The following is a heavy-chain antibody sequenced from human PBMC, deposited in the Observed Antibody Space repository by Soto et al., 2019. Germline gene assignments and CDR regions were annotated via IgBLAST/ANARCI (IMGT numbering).Heavy chain of an antibody. CDR1: GFTFGSHD. D-gene: IGHD1-1*01. CDR2: ISVSDPGT. J-gene: IGHJ3*02. V-gene: IGHV3-23*01. Sequence: EVQLLESGGGLEQPGGSLRLSCAASGFTFGSHDMSWVRQAPGKALEWVSSISVSDPGTYYADSVKGRFTTSRDISKNTLFLQMDSLRAEATALYYCTKGTWLDIWGQGTMVTVSS. CDR3: TKGTWLDI.